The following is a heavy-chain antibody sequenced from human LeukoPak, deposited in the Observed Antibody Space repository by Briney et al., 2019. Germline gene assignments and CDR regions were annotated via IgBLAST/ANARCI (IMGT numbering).Heavy chain of an antibody. CDR1: GFTFSSYW. V-gene: IGHV3-7*01. CDR3: ARDLVEGYSYGYYYYYGMDV. CDR2: IKQDGSEK. D-gene: IGHD5-18*01. Sequence: GGSLRLSCAASGFTFSSYWMSWVRQAPGKGLEWVANIKQDGSEKYYVDSVKGRFTISRDNAKNSLYLQMNSLRAEDTAMYYCARDLVEGYSYGYYYYYGMDVWGQGTTVTVSS. J-gene: IGHJ6*02.